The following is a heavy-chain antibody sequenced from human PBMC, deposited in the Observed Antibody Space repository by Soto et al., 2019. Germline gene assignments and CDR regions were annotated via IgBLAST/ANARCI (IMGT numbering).Heavy chain of an antibody. Sequence: QVQLVESGGGGVHPGGSLGLSCAASGFTLSNYAMHWVRQSPGKGLEWVAAILSDEINKYSADSVKGRFTISRDNSKNTLYLQMNSLRPEDTAVYYCAIIATSGGRDAFDIWGQGTMVTVSS. CDR3: AIIATSGGRDAFDI. CDR2: ILSDEINK. V-gene: IGHV3-30-3*01. CDR1: GFTLSNYA. J-gene: IGHJ3*02. D-gene: IGHD6-13*01.